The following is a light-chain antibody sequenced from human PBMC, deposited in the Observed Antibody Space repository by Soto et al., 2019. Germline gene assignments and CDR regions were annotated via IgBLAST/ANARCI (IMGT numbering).Light chain of an antibody. CDR3: CSYTPRNTFV. J-gene: IGLJ1*01. CDR1: SSDIGAHNF. CDR2: EVI. Sequence: QSVLTQPASVSGSPGQAITVSCSGTSSDIGAHNFVSWYQQHPAKAPKLIIYEVINRPSGVSDRFSGSKSGNTASLPISGLQSEDEAYYYCCSYTPRNTFVFGSGTKLTVL. V-gene: IGLV2-14*03.